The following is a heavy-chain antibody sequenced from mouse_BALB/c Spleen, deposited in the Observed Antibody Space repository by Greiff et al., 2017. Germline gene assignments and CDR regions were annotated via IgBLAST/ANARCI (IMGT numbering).Heavy chain of an antibody. CDR3: ARDYDGY. J-gene: IGHJ2*01. CDR2: IDPANGNT. Sequence: EVQLQQSGAELVKPGASVKLSCTASGFHIKDTYMHWVKQRPEQGLEWIGRIDPANGNTKYDPKFQGKATITADTSSNTAYLQLSSLTSEDTAVYYCARDYDGYWGQGTTLTVSA. D-gene: IGHD2-4*01. V-gene: IGHV14-3*02. CDR1: GFHIKDTY.